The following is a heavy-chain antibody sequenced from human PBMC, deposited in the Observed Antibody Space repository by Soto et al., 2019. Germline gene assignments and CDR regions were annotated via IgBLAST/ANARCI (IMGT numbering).Heavy chain of an antibody. CDR2: ISAYNGNT. V-gene: IGHV1-18*01. J-gene: IGHJ5*02. D-gene: IGHD2-15*01. CDR1: VYTFTSYG. CDR3: ARVRDIVVVVAGLYNWFDP. Sequence: GASVKVSCKASVYTFTSYGISWVRQAHGQGLEWMGWISAYNGNTNYAQKLQGRVTMTTDTSTSTAYMELRSLRSDDTAVYYCARVRDIVVVVAGLYNWFDPWGQGTLVTVSS.